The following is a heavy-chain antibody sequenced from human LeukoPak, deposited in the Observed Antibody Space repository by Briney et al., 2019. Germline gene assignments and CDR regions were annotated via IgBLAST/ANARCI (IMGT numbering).Heavy chain of an antibody. D-gene: IGHD2-2*01. CDR3: ARRVPAVIDAFDI. CDR1: GGSISSSSYY. J-gene: IGHJ3*02. CDR2: IYYSGST. V-gene: IGHV4-39*01. Sequence: SETLSLTCTVSGGSISSSSYYWGWIRQPPGKGLEWIGSIYYSGSTYYNPSLKSRITISVDTSKNQFSLKLSSVTAADTAVYYCARRVPAVIDAFDIWGQGTMVTVSS.